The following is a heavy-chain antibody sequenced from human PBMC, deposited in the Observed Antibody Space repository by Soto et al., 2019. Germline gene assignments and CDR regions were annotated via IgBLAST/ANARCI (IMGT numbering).Heavy chain of an antibody. D-gene: IGHD6-19*01. CDR2: INHSGST. Sequence: PSETLSLTCAVYGGSFSGYYWSWIRQPPGKGLEWIGEINHSGSTNFNPSLKSRVTISVDTSKNQFSLKLSSVTAADTAVYYCAGGSYLMSWLPLRNWFDPWGQGTLVTVSS. CDR1: GGSFSGYY. V-gene: IGHV4-34*01. J-gene: IGHJ5*02. CDR3: AGGSYLMSWLPLRNWFDP.